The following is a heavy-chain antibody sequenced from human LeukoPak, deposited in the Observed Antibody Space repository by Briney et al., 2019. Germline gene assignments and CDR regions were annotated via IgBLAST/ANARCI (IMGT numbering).Heavy chain of an antibody. CDR2: IYHSGST. CDR3: ARGDQDY. CDR1: GYSISSGYY. Sequence: SETLSLTCTVSGYSISSGYYWGWIRQPPGKGLEWIGSIYHSGSTYYNPSLKSRVTISVDTSKNQFSLKLSSVTAADTAVYYCARGDQDYWGQGTLVTVSS. D-gene: IGHD2-21*02. V-gene: IGHV4-38-2*02. J-gene: IGHJ4*02.